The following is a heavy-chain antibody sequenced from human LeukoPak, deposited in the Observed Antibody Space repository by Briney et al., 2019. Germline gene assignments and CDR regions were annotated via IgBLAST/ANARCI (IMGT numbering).Heavy chain of an antibody. CDR1: GFTFSSYG. CDR2: ISGSGGST. Sequence: GGSLRLSCAASGFTFSSYGMSWVRQAPGKGLEWVSAISGSGGSTHYADSVKGRFTVSRDNSKNTVYVQMNTLRAEDTAVYYCAKEGSGWYYLDYWGQGTVVTVSS. V-gene: IGHV3-23*01. J-gene: IGHJ4*02. CDR3: AKEGSGWYYLDY. D-gene: IGHD6-19*01.